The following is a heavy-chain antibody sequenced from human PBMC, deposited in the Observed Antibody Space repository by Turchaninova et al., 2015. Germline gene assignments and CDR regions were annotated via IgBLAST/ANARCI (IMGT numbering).Heavy chain of an antibody. Sequence: EVQLVESGGGLVQPGGSLRLACAASGFTFRNYWRNWVRQAPGKGLEWGANIKQDGREKYYVDSLKGRFTISRDNANNSLYLQMNSLRAEDTAVYYCARGGERWLRFPIDYWGQGTLVTVSS. J-gene: IGHJ4*02. D-gene: IGHD5-12*01. V-gene: IGHV3-7*01. CDR1: GFTFRNYW. CDR3: ARGGERWLRFPIDY. CDR2: IKQDGREK.